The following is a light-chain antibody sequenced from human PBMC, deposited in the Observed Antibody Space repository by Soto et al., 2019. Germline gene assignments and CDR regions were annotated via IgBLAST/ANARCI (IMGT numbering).Light chain of an antibody. CDR1: QGFXNR. Sequence: IRVTQWAFTLSASEGDRVTIDCRASQGFXNRLAWYQQKPGKAPKIMIXKASSLESDVLSRFSGSGSGTEFTLNLAGMQPEDFVISDCQQYESYATRPFGGGTKVDIK. V-gene: IGKV1-5*03. CDR2: KAS. J-gene: IGKJ4*01. CDR3: QQYESYATRP.